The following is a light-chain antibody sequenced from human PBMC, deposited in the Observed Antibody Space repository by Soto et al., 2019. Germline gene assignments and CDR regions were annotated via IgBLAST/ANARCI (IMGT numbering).Light chain of an antibody. V-gene: IGLV2-14*01. CDR2: EVN. CDR3: SSKTSTSTLL. Sequence: QSALTQPASVSGSPGQSITISCTGSISDVGAYNYVSWYQQHPGQAPKLMIYEVNNRPSGISNRFSGSKSGNTASLTISGLQAEDEADYYCSSKTSTSTLLFGGGTKLTVL. J-gene: IGLJ2*01. CDR1: ISDVGAYNY.